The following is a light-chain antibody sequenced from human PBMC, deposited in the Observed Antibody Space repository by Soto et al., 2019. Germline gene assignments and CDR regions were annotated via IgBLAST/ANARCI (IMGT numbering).Light chain of an antibody. CDR1: QSVSSN. V-gene: IGKV3-15*01. J-gene: IGKJ4*01. CDR3: QHYDVWPALT. Sequence: EKALTQSPVTLSLSPWERATLSCRASQSVSSNLAWYQQRPGQAPRLLIYGASTRASGVPDRFSGSGSGTEFILTIISLHSEDFAVYYCQHYDVWPALTFGGGTKVDIK. CDR2: GAS.